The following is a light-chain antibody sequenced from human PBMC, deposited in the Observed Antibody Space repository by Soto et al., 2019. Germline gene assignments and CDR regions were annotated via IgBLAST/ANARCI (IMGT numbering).Light chain of an antibody. CDR3: QQSYSTPRT. J-gene: IGKJ2*01. CDR2: AAS. V-gene: IGKV1-39*01. Sequence: DIQMTQSPSSLSASVGDRVTITCRAGQSIASYLNWYQQKPGKAPKLLIYAASSLQSGVPSGFSGSGSGTDFTLTISSLQPEHFATYFCQQSYSTPRTFGQGTKLDIK. CDR1: QSIASY.